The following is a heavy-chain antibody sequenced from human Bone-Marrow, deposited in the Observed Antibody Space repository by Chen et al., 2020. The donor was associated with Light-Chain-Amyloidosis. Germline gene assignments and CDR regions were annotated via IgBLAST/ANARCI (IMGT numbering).Heavy chain of an antibody. CDR3: ARAPALGAYDYIFDY. D-gene: IGHD5-12*01. Sequence: QVHLQESGPGLVKPSQTLSLTCTVSGGSVSSGDYYWNWIRQHPGKVLEWIGYIYYNGNSYYNPSLHSRVTISLDTSKNQFSLKLSSVTAADTALYYCARAPALGAYDYIFDYLGQGTLVTVSS. V-gene: IGHV4-31*03. J-gene: IGHJ4*02. CDR1: GGSVSSGDYY. CDR2: IYYNGNS.